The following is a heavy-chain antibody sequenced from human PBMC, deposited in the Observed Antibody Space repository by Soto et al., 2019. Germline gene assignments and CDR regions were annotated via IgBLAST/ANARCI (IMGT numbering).Heavy chain of an antibody. V-gene: IGHV3-30*18. CDR1: GFTFSSYG. CDR2: ISNDGNDE. Sequence: QVQVVESGGGVVQSGSSLRLSCAASGFTFSSYGMHWVRQAPGKGLEWVAVISNDGNDEYYIDSVKGRFTISRDNSKKTLYLQMNTPSDEDTGLYYCAKDIHSGRNRLGADYWGPGTLVPVSS. J-gene: IGHJ4*02. CDR3: AKDIHSGRNRLGADY. D-gene: IGHD1-26*01.